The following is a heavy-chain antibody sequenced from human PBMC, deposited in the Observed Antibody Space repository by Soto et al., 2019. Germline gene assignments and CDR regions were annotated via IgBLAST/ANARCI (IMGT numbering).Heavy chain of an antibody. CDR2: IWYDGSNK. V-gene: IGHV3-33*01. Sequence: VQLVESGGGVVQPGRSLRLSCAASGFTFSSYGMHWVRQAPGKGLEWVAVIWYDGSNKYYADSVKGRFTISRDNPKNTLYLHMNSLRAEATAVYYCARDGRGMITFGGVIGRPDYWGQGTLVTVSS. J-gene: IGHJ4*02. D-gene: IGHD3-16*02. CDR3: ARDGRGMITFGGVIGRPDY. CDR1: GFTFSSYG.